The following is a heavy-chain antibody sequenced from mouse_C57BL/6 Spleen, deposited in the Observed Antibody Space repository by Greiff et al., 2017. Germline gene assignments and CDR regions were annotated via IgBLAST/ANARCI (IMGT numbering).Heavy chain of an antibody. V-gene: IGHV1-82*01. D-gene: IGHD1-1*01. J-gene: IGHJ3*01. CDR1: GYAFSSSW. Sequence: VQLQQSGPELVKPGASVKISCKASGYAFSSSWMHWVKQRPGKGIEWIGRIYPGDGDTNYNGKFKGKATLTADKSSSTAYMQLSSLTSEDSAVYFCAREGGSSLFAYWGQGTLVTVSA. CDR2: IYPGDGDT. CDR3: AREGGSSLFAY.